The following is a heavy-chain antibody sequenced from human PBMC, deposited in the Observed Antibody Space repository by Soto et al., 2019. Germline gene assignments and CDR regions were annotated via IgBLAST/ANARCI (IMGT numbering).Heavy chain of an antibody. D-gene: IGHD6-19*01. CDR1: GFTFSSYW. CDR3: ARIGSGWYDAFDI. J-gene: IGHJ3*02. CDR2: IKQDGSEK. V-gene: IGHV3-7*03. Sequence: GGSLRLSCAASGFTFSSYWMIWVRQAPGKGLEWVANIKQDGSEKYYVDSVKGRFTISRDNAKNSLYLQMNSLRAEDTAVYYCARIGSGWYDAFDIWGQGTMVTVSS.